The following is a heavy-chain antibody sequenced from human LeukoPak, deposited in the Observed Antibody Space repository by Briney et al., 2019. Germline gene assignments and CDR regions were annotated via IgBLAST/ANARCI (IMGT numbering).Heavy chain of an antibody. D-gene: IGHD6-13*01. V-gene: IGHV4-59*01. CDR3: AKYPGYPTRWFEP. Sequence: PSETLSLTCTVSGGSITSYYWSWIRQPPGKRLEWIGYIFYSGSTNYNPSLESRVSISIDTSKNQFSLKLSSLTAADTAVYYCAKYPGYPTRWFEPWGQGTLVTVSS. J-gene: IGHJ5*02. CDR1: GGSITSYY. CDR2: IFYSGST.